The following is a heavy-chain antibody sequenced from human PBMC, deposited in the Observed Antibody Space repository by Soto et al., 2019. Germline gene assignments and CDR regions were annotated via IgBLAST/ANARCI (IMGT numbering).Heavy chain of an antibody. J-gene: IGHJ4*02. CDR2: ISWNSGSI. CDR1: GFTFDDYA. Sequence: GGSLRLSCAASGFTFDDYAMHWVRQAPGKGLEWVSGISWNSGSIGYADSVKGRFTISRDNAKNSLYLQMNSLRAEDTALYYCAKDISSGYYYGNFDYWGQGTLVTVSS. D-gene: IGHD3-22*01. CDR3: AKDISSGYYYGNFDY. V-gene: IGHV3-9*01.